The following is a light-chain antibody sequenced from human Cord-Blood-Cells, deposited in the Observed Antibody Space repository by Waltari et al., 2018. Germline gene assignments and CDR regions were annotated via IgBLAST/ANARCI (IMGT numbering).Light chain of an antibody. J-gene: IGLJ3*02. Sequence: QSVLTQPPSAPGTPGQRATISCSVSSSNTASNYVYSYQQLPGPAPKLLIYRNNQRPSGVPDRFSGSKSGTSASLAISGLRSEDEADYYCAAWDDSLSGDWVFGGGTKLTVL. CDR1: SSNTASNY. CDR3: AAWDDSLSGDWV. CDR2: RNN. V-gene: IGLV1-47*01.